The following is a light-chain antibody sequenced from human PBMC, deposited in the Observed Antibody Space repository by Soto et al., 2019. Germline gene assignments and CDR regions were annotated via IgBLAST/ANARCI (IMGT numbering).Light chain of an antibody. CDR3: QQYNNYWT. CDR1: QSISYW. V-gene: IGKV1-5*01. J-gene: IGKJ1*01. Sequence: DIQMTQSPSTLSASVGDRVTITCRASQSISYWLAWYQQKPGNAPKLLIYAASSLESGVPSRFSGSGSGTEFTLTISSLQPDDSASYYCQQYNNYWTFGQGTRVEIK. CDR2: AAS.